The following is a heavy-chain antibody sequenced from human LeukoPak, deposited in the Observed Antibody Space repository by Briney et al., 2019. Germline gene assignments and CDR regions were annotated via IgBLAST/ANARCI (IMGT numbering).Heavy chain of an antibody. Sequence: GGSLKLYCAASGFTFSGSAMHWVRQASGKGLEWVGRIRSKANSYATAYAASVKGRFTISRDDSKNTAYLQMNSLKTEDTAVYYCARGIQLWLLDYWGQGTLVTVSS. CDR2: IRSKANSYAT. D-gene: IGHD5-18*01. CDR1: GFTFSGSA. CDR3: ARGIQLWLLDY. V-gene: IGHV3-73*01. J-gene: IGHJ4*02.